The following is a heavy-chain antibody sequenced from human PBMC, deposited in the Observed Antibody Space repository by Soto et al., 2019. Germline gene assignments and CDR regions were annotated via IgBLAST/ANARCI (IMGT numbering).Heavy chain of an antibody. CDR2: ISPYNGHT. J-gene: IGHJ6*02. V-gene: IGHV1-18*01. CDR1: GYYFTSYG. CDR3: ARDLTIVPATHPRLENYGMDV. Sequence: QVQLVQSAGEVKKPGASVKVSCRASGYYFTSYGISWVRRAPGQGLEWMGWISPYNGHTQFVQRFQGRVTMTTDTSTKTAYMELTNLKSDDTAHYYCARDLTIVPATHPRLENYGMDVWGQGTTVIVSS. D-gene: IGHD2-2*01.